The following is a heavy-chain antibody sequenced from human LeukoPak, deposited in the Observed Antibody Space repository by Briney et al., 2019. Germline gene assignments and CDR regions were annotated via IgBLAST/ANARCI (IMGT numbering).Heavy chain of an antibody. CDR2: ISAYSGKT. J-gene: IGHJ3*01. CDR1: VYTFTING. CDR3: ARDRNHARDF. V-gene: IGHV1-18*01. Sequence: ASVTVSYKPSVYTFTINGISWVRQAPGQGLEWMGWISAYSGKTNYAEKVQGRVTMTTDTSTSTAYMERRSRRSDDTGVYYCARDRNHARDFWGQGTMVTVSS.